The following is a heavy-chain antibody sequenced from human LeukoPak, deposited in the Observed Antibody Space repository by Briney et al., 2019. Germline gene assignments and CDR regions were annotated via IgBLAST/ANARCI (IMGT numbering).Heavy chain of an antibody. Sequence: PGGSLRLSCAASGFTFDDYAMHWVRQAPGKGLEWVSGISWNSGSIGYADSVKGRFTISRDNAKNSLYLQMNSLRAEDMALYYCAKDGAAAGRPYYYYYMDVWGKGTTVTVSS. CDR2: ISWNSGSI. CDR1: GFTFDDYA. D-gene: IGHD6-13*01. CDR3: AKDGAAAGRPYYYYYMDV. V-gene: IGHV3-9*03. J-gene: IGHJ6*03.